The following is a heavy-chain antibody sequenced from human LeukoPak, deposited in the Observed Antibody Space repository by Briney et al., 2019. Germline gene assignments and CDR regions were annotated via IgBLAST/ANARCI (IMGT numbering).Heavy chain of an antibody. CDR2: ISGSGGST. J-gene: IGHJ6*02. V-gene: IGHV3-23*01. CDR1: GFTFSSYA. CDR3: AKDGRDGYNYYYYGMDV. Sequence: TGGSLRLSCAASGFTFSSYAMSWVRQAPGKGLEWVSAISGSGGSTYYADSVKGPFTISRDNSKNTLYLQMNSLRAEDTAVYYCAKDGRDGYNYYYYGMDVWGQGTTVTVSS. D-gene: IGHD5-24*01.